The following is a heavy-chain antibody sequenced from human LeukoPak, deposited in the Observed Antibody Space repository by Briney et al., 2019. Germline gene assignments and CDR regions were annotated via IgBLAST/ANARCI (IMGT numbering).Heavy chain of an antibody. CDR3: ARDYGSGSYSLNWFDP. D-gene: IGHD3-10*01. J-gene: IGHJ5*02. CDR1: GGSFSNFT. V-gene: IGHV1-69*05. CDR2: TIPLFGTA. Sequence: SVKVSCKASGGSFSNFTITWVRQAPGQGLEWMGGTIPLFGTANYAQEFQGRVTITTDESTNTAYMELSSLRSEDTAVYYCARDYGSGSYSLNWFDPWGQGTLVTVSS.